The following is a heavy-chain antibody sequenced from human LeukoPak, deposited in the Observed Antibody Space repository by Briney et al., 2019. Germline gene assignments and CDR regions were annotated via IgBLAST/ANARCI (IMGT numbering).Heavy chain of an antibody. Sequence: ASVKVSCEASGYTFTSYGISWVRQAPGQGLEWMGWISAYNGNTDYAQKLQGRVTMTTDTSTSTAYMELRSLRSDDAAVYYCARPITYYYGSGMGRYYGMDVWGQGTTVTVSS. V-gene: IGHV1-18*01. CDR3: ARPITYYYGSGMGRYYGMDV. D-gene: IGHD3-10*01. CDR1: GYTFTSYG. CDR2: ISAYNGNT. J-gene: IGHJ6*02.